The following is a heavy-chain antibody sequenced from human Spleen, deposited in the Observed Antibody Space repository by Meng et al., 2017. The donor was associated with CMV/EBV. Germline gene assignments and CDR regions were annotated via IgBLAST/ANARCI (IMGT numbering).Heavy chain of an antibody. CDR2: IYSGGST. V-gene: IGHV3-53*01. Sequence: GSLRLSCAASGFTVSSNYMSWVRQAPGKGLEWVSVIYSGGSTYYADSVRGRFTISRDNSKNTLYLQMHSLRAEDTAVYYCARGGGYYDLEVWGQGTTVTVSS. CDR1: GFTVSSNY. CDR3: ARGGGYYDLEV. J-gene: IGHJ6*02. D-gene: IGHD3-22*01.